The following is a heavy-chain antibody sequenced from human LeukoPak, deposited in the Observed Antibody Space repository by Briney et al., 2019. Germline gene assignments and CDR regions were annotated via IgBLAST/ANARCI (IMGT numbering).Heavy chain of an antibody. V-gene: IGHV1-18*01. CDR1: GYTFTSYG. CDR3: ARGPAYYDILTGQAWDY. D-gene: IGHD3-9*01. CDR2: ISAYNGNT. J-gene: IGHJ4*02. Sequence: ASVKVSCKASGYTFTSYGISWVRQAPGQGLDGMGGISAYNGNTNYAQKLHGRVTMTTDTSTSTAYMGLRSLRSDDTAVYYCARGPAYYDILTGQAWDYWVQGTLVTVSS.